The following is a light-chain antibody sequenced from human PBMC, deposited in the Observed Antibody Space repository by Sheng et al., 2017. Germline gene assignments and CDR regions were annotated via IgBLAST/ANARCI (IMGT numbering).Light chain of an antibody. J-gene: IGKJ4*01. CDR1: QSISSY. CDR3: QQSYSSLPT. V-gene: IGKV1-39*01. CDR2: TTS. Sequence: DIQMTQSPSSLSASVGDRVTITCRASQSISSYLNWYQQKPGKAPKLLIYTTSNLQSGVPSRFSGSGSGTDFTLTISSLQPEDFATYYCQQSYSSLPTFGGGTERWRSN.